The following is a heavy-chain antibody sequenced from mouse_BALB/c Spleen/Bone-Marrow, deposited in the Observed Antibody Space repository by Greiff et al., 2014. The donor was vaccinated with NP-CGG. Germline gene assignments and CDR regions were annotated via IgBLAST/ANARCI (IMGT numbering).Heavy chain of an antibody. CDR2: IDPANGNS. CDR3: ARWEYYAMDY. D-gene: IGHD4-1*01. Sequence: EVQLQQSGAELVKPGASVKLSCTASGFNIKDTYMHWVKQRPEQGLEWIGRIDPANGNSKYDPKFQGKATITADTSSNTAYLQLSSLTSEDTAVYYCARWEYYAMDYWGQGTSVTVSS. J-gene: IGHJ4*01. CDR1: GFNIKDTY. V-gene: IGHV14-3*02.